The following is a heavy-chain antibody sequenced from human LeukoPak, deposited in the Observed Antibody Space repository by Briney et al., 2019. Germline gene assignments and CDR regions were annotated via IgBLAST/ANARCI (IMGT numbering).Heavy chain of an antibody. CDR3: AKDSDYDFWSASFDY. D-gene: IGHD3-3*01. Sequence: PGGSLRLSCAASGFTFSSYGMHWVRQAPGKGLEWVAFIRYDGSNKYYADSVKGRFTISRDNSKNTLYLQMNSLRAEDTAVYYCAKDSDYDFWSASFDYWGQGTLVTVSS. V-gene: IGHV3-30*02. CDR2: IRYDGSNK. CDR1: GFTFSSYG. J-gene: IGHJ4*02.